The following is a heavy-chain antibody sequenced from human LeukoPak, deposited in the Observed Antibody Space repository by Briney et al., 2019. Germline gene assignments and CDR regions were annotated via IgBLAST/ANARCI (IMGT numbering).Heavy chain of an antibody. CDR1: GFTFSSYA. CDR3: ARGQSRWELLIPPDY. D-gene: IGHD1-26*01. CDR2: ISSNGGST. Sequence: GGSLRLSCAASGFTFSSYAMHWVRQAPGKGLEYVSAISSNGGSTYYANSVKGRFTISRDNSKNTLYLQMGSLRAEDMAVYYCARGQSRWELLIPPDYWGQGTLVTVSS. V-gene: IGHV3-64*01. J-gene: IGHJ4*02.